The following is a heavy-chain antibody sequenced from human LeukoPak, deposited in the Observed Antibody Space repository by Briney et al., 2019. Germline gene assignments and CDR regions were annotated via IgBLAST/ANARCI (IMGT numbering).Heavy chain of an antibody. CDR2: FYPRDSDT. CDR3: ARHDGAIDSDPFEV. V-gene: IGHV5-51*01. CDR1: GYTFSHYW. J-gene: IGHJ3*01. Sequence: GESLKISCEASGYTFSHYWIGWVRQRPGKGLEWMGAFYPRDSDTRYSPSFQGQVTISADKSISTAYLQWSSLKAPDTAMYYCARHDGAIDSDPFEVWGQGTMVTVSS. D-gene: IGHD1-26*01.